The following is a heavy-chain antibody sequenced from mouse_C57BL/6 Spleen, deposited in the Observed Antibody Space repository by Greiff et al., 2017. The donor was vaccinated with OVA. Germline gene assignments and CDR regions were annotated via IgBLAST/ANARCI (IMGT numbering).Heavy chain of an antibody. V-gene: IGHV1-15*01. Sequence: QVQLQQSGAELVRPGASVTLSCKASGYTFTDYEMHWVKQTPVHGLEWIGAIDPETGGTAYNQKFKGKAILTADKSSSTAYMELRSLTSEDSAVYYCTRSRRGYLHIDYWGQGTTLTVSS. J-gene: IGHJ2*01. CDR2: IDPETGGT. D-gene: IGHD2-2*01. CDR3: TRSRRGYLHIDY. CDR1: GYTFTDYE.